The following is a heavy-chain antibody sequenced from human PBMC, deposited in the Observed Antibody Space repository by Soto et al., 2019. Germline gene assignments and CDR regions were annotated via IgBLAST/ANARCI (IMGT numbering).Heavy chain of an antibody. J-gene: IGHJ5*02. CDR1: GASINYSGYY. D-gene: IGHD3-22*01. CDR3: ARLDSLVSWFDP. CDR2: ISYTGTT. V-gene: IGHV4-39*01. Sequence: PSETLSLTCTVSGASINYSGYYWAWIRQPPGKGLEWIGCISYTGTTHHNPSLKSRLTISVDTSKDQFSLKLSSVTAADTAVYYCARLDSLVSWFDPWGQGTLVTVSS.